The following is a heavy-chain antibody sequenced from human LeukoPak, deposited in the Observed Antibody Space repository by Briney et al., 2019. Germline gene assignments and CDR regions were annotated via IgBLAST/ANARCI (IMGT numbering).Heavy chain of an antibody. CDR1: GFTVSSNY. Sequence: GGSLRLSCAASGFTVSSNYMSWVRQAPGKGLEWVSVIYSGGSTYYADSVKGRFTISRDNSKNTLYLQMNSLRAEDTAVYYCARDRRGSESYPYDYYGMDVWGQGTTVTVSS. J-gene: IGHJ6*02. D-gene: IGHD3-10*01. CDR2: IYSGGST. CDR3: ARDRRGSESYPYDYYGMDV. V-gene: IGHV3-66*01.